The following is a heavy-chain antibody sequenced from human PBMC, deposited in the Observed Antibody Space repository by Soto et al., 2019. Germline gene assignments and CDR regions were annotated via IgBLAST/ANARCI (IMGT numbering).Heavy chain of an antibody. CDR1: GFTFGYYA. CDR2: IRSKAYGGTT. V-gene: IGHV3-49*04. J-gene: IGHJ4*02. D-gene: IGHD3-10*01. CDR3: TRGSSGSLLWFGELPNDY. Sequence: GGSLRLSCTASGFTFGYYAMSWVRQAPGKGLEWVGFIRSKAYGGTTEYAASVKGRFTISRDDSKSIAYLQMNSLKTEDTAVYYCTRGSSGSLLWFGELPNDYWGQGTLVTVSS.